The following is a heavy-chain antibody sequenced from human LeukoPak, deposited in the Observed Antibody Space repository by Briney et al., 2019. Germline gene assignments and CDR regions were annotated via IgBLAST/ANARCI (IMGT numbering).Heavy chain of an antibody. CDR3: ATSGPHDAFDI. V-gene: IGHV3-30*03. J-gene: IGHJ3*02. CDR1: GFTFSSYG. Sequence: GGSLRLSCAASGFTFSSYGMHWVRQAPGKGLEWVAVISYDGSNKYYADSVKGRFAISRDNSKNTLYLQMNSLRAEDTAVYYCATSGPHDAFDIWGQGTMVTVSS. CDR2: ISYDGSNK. D-gene: IGHD3-10*01.